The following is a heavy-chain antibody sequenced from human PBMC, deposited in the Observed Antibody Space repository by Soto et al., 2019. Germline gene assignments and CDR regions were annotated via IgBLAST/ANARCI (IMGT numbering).Heavy chain of an antibody. D-gene: IGHD3-22*01. CDR3: ARASITMIVVARQQYDY. CDR2: IYYSGST. J-gene: IGHJ4*02. CDR1: GGSVSSGSYY. V-gene: IGHV4-61*01. Sequence: SETLSLTCTVSGGSVSSGSYYWSWIRQPPGKGLEWIGYIYYSGSTNYNPSLKSRVTISVDTSKNQFSLKLSSVTAADTAVYYCARASITMIVVARQQYDYWAQGTLVTVSS.